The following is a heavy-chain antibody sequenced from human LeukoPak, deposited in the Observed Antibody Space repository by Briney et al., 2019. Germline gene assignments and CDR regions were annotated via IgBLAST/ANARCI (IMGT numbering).Heavy chain of an antibody. V-gene: IGHV1-46*01. J-gene: IGHJ6*02. Sequence: ASVKVSCKASGYTFTSYYMHWVRQAPGQGLEWMGIINPSGGSTSYAQKFQGRVTMTRDTSTSTVYMELSSLRSEDTAVYYCATYSYGYYYYYGMDVWGQGTTVTVSS. CDR1: GYTFTSYY. D-gene: IGHD5-18*01. CDR2: INPSGGST. CDR3: ATYSYGYYYYYGMDV.